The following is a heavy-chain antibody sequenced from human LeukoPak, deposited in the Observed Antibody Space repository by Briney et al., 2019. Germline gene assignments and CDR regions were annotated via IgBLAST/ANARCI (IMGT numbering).Heavy chain of an antibody. Sequence: GRSLRLSCAASGFTFSSYAMHWVRQAPGKGLERVALISYDGSGQYYTESVKGRFTISRDNSKNTLYLQVNSLRVEDTAVYYCARANRPFHTSGWYKDYWGQGTLVTVSS. CDR1: GFTFSSYA. CDR2: ISYDGSGQ. D-gene: IGHD6-19*01. V-gene: IGHV3-30-3*01. J-gene: IGHJ4*02. CDR3: ARANRPFHTSGWYKDY.